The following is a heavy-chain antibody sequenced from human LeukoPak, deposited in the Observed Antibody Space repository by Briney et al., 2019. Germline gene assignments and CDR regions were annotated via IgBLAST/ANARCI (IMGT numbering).Heavy chain of an antibody. V-gene: IGHV1-18*01. CDR2: VSAYNGKT. CDR3: ARGGTFYPSIDY. CDR1: GYTFTTSY. D-gene: IGHD1-26*01. J-gene: IGHJ4*02. Sequence: ASVKVSCKTSGYTFTTSYINWVRQAPGQGLEWMGWVSAYNGKTSYAQRFQGRVTMTTDSSTSTAYMDLASLRYDDTAVYYCARGGTFYPSIDYWGQGTLDTVSS.